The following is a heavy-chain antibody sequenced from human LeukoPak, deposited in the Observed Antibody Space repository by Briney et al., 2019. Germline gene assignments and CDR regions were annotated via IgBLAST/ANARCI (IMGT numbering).Heavy chain of an antibody. V-gene: IGHV4-34*01. Sequence: SETLSLTCAVYGASLTDYYWSWIRQPPGKGLEWIGEIDHIGVTKYNPSLKGRVPISRDTSKNQFSLDLTSVTAADTAVYYCATASQLGSYNWFDPWGQGTLVTVSS. J-gene: IGHJ5*02. CDR3: ATASQLGSYNWFDP. D-gene: IGHD1-1*01. CDR2: IDHIGVT. CDR1: GASLTDYY.